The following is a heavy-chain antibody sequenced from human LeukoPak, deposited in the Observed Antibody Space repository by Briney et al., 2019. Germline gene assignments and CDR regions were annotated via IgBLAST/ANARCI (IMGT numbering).Heavy chain of an antibody. J-gene: IGHJ4*02. CDR3: ARDLSGSYFFDY. Sequence: GGSLRLSCAASGLTFSSYSMNWVRQAPGKGLEWVSSISSNSSYIYYADSVKGRFTISRDNAKNSLYLQMNSLRAEDTAVYYCARDLSGSYFFDYWGQGTLVTVSS. CDR1: GLTFSSYS. D-gene: IGHD1-26*01. CDR2: ISSNSSYI. V-gene: IGHV3-21*01.